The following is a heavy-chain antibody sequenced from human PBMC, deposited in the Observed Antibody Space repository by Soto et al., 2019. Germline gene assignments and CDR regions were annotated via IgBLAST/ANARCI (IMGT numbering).Heavy chain of an antibody. V-gene: IGHV4-34*01. CDR2: TNHSGST. CDR3: ARGGQWLRLRRFDP. J-gene: IGHJ5*02. D-gene: IGHD5-12*01. CDR1: GGSFSGYY. Sequence: QVQLQQWGAGLLKPSETLSLTCAVYGGSFSGYYWSWIRQPPGKGLEWIGETNHSGSTNYNPALRTRVTISVDTTKNQFSLKLSSVTAADTAVYYCARGGQWLRLRRFDPWGQGTLVTVSS.